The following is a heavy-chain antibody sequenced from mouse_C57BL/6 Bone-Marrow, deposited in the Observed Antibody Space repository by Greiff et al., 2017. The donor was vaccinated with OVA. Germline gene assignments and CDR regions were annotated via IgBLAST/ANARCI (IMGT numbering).Heavy chain of an antibody. Sequence: QVQLKQSGAELVKPGASVKLSCKASGYTFTEYTIHWVKQRSGQGLEWIGWFYPGSGSIKYNEKFKDKATLTADKSSSTVYMELSRLTSEDSAVYFCARHEGGGGYDGAWFAYWGQGTLVTVSA. V-gene: IGHV1-62-2*01. CDR2: FYPGSGSI. D-gene: IGHD2-2*01. CDR1: GYTFTEYT. J-gene: IGHJ3*01. CDR3: ARHEGGGGYDGAWFAY.